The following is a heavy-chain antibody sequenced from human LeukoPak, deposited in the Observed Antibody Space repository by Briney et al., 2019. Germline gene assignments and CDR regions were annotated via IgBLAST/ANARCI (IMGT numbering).Heavy chain of an antibody. V-gene: IGHV4-34*01. Sequence: SETLSLTCAVYGGSFSGYYWSWIRQPPGKGLEWIGEINHSGSTNYNPSLKSRVTISVDTSKNQFSLNLRSVTAADTAVYYCAKVAKYYYGSETYFFFDHWGRGTLVTVSS. J-gene: IGHJ4*02. CDR3: AKVAKYYYGSETYFFFDH. D-gene: IGHD3-10*01. CDR1: GGSFSGYY. CDR2: INHSGST.